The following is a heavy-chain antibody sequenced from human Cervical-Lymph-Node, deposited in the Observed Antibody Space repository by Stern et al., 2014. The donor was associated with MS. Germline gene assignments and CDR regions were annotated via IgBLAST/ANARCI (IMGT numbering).Heavy chain of an antibody. V-gene: IGHV4-59*01. D-gene: IGHD1-1*01. CDR1: NVSIGLFY. CDR3: ASIQLWSKSFDY. J-gene: IGHJ4*02. CDR2: VYYSGST. Sequence: VQLVESGPGLVKPSETLSLTCTVSNVSIGLFYWSWIRQSPGRGLAWTGYVYYSGSTDYNPSLKSRVTMAVDTSKSQFSLKLSSLTAADTAVYYCASIQLWSKSFDYWGRGTLVTVSS.